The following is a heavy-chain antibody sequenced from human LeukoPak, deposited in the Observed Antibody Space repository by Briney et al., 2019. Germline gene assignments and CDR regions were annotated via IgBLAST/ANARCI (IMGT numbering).Heavy chain of an antibody. V-gene: IGHV4-34*01. CDR1: GGSFSGYY. CDR2: INRSGST. CDR3: ARGFYTSGYYVWYFDL. J-gene: IGHJ2*01. D-gene: IGHD3-22*01. Sequence: SETLSLTCAVYGGSFSGYYWSWIRQPPGKGLEWIGEINRSGSTNYNPSLKSRVTISVDTSKNQFSLKLSSVTAADTAVYYCARGFYTSGYYVWYFDLWGRGTLVTVSP.